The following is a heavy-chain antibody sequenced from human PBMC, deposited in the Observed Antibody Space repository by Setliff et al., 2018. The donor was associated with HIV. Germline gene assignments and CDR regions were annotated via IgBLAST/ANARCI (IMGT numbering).Heavy chain of an antibody. Sequence: QGLEWMGGIIPIFGTANYAQKFQGRVTITTDESTSTAYMELSSLRSEDTAVYYCARVGYDSSGYYPRGAFVIWGQGTMVTVSS. CDR3: ARVGYDSSGYYPRGAFVI. V-gene: IGHV1-69*05. CDR2: IIPIFGTA. J-gene: IGHJ3*02. D-gene: IGHD3-22*01.